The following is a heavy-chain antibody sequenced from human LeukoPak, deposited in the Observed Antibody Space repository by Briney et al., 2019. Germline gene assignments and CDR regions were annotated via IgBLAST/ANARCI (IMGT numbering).Heavy chain of an antibody. J-gene: IGHJ3*02. V-gene: IGHV4-34*01. CDR3: ARPKYSSSWYSGDAFDI. CDR1: GGSFSGYY. Sequence: SETLSLTCAVYGGSFSGYYWSWIRQPPGKGLEWIGEINHSGGTNYNPSLKSRVTISVDTSKNQFSLKLSSVTAADTAVYYCARPKYSSSWYSGDAFDIWGQGTMVTVSS. D-gene: IGHD6-13*01. CDR2: INHSGGT.